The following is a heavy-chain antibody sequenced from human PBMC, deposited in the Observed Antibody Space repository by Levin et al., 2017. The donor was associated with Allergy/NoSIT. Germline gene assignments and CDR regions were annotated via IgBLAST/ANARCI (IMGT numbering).Heavy chain of an antibody. D-gene: IGHD2-8*02. V-gene: IGHV3-21*01. CDR3: ARTYCTGGVCYRSDAFDI. CDR1: GFTFSSYS. Sequence: GGSLRLSCAASGFTFSSYSMNWVRQAPGKGLEWVSSISSSSSYIYYADSVKGRFTISRDNAKNSLYLQMNSLRAEDTAVYYCARTYCTGGVCYRSDAFDIWGQGTMVTVSS. CDR2: ISSSSSYI. J-gene: IGHJ3*02.